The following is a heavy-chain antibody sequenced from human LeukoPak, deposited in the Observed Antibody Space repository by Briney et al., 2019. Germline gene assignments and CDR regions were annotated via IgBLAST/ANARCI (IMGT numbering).Heavy chain of an antibody. V-gene: IGHV1-2*02. D-gene: IGHD5/OR15-5a*01. CDR3: ARDEAGDIVSYYYYMDV. CDR1: GYTFTGYY. CDR2: INPNSGGT. J-gene: IGHJ6*03. Sequence: GASVKVSCKASGYTFTGYYMHWVRQAPGQGLEWMGWINPNSGGTNYAQKFQGRVTMTRDTSISTAYMELSRLRSDDTAVYYCARDEAGDIVSYYYYMDVWGKGTTVTVSS.